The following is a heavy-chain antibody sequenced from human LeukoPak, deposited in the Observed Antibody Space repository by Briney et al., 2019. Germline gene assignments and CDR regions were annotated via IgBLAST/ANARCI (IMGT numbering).Heavy chain of an antibody. Sequence: PSETLSLTCAVYGGSFSGYYWSWIRQSPGKGLEWIGKINHSGSTNYNPSLKSRVTISVDTSKNQFSLKLSSATAADTAVYYCASGGCSSTSCAGQNNWFDPWGQGTLVTVSS. V-gene: IGHV4-34*01. CDR1: GGSFSGYY. CDR3: ASGGCSSTSCAGQNNWFDP. CDR2: INHSGST. D-gene: IGHD2-2*01. J-gene: IGHJ5*02.